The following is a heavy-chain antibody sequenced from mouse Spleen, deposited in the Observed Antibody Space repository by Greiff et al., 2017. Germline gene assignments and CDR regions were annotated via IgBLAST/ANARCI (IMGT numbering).Heavy chain of an antibody. CDR3: ARGAYYGNSYAMDY. D-gene: IGHD2-10*01. Sequence: VKVEESGPGLVQPSQSLSITCTVSGFSLTSYGVHWVRQSPGKGLEWLGVIWSGGSTDYNAAFISRLSISKDNSKSQVFFKMNSLQADDTAIYYCARGAYYGNSYAMDYWGQGTSVTVSS. J-gene: IGHJ4*01. CDR2: IWSGGST. CDR1: GFSLTSYG. V-gene: IGHV2-2*01.